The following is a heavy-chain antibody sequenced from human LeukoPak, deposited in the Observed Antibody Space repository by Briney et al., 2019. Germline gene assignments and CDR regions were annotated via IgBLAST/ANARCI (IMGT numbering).Heavy chain of an antibody. V-gene: IGHV4-34*01. CDR3: ARVVGYSSGWYVRDEYYFDY. Sequence: YXXXIRQPPGXXXEXGGEINHSGSTNYNPSLKSRVTISVDTSKNQFSLKLSSVTAADTAVYYCARVVGYSSGWYVRDEYYFDYWGQGTLVTVSS. D-gene: IGHD6-19*01. CDR2: INHSGST. CDR1: Y. J-gene: IGHJ4*02.